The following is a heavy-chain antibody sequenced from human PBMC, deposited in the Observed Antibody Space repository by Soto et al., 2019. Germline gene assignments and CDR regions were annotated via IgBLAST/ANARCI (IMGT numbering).Heavy chain of an antibody. CDR1: GYTFTSYD. V-gene: IGHV1-8*01. D-gene: IGHD2-2*01. CDR2: MNPNSGNT. CDR3: ARGGSTFLIYYYYYYGMDV. J-gene: IGHJ6*02. Sequence: ASVKVSCKASGYTFTSYDINWVRQATGQGLEWMGWMNPNSGNTGYAQKFQGRVTMTRNTSISTAYMELSSLGSEDTAVYYCARGGSTFLIYYYYYYGMDVWGQGTTVTVSS.